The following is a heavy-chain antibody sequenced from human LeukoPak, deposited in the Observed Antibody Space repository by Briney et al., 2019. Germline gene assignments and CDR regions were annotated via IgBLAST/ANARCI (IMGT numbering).Heavy chain of an antibody. CDR3: ARLSRDYYYYYYMDV. Sequence: SETLSLTCAVYGGSFSGYYWSWIRQPPGKGLEWIGEINHSGSTNYNPSLKSRVTISVGTSKNQFSLKLSSVTAADTAVYYCARLSRDYYYYYYMDVWGKGTTVTVSS. CDR1: GGSFSGYY. CDR2: INHSGST. J-gene: IGHJ6*03. V-gene: IGHV4-34*01.